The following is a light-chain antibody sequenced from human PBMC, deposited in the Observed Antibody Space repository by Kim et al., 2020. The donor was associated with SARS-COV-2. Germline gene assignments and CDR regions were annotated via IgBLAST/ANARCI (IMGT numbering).Light chain of an antibody. Sequence: ASGGERITITCRASQGISEYLAWYQQRPGKVPKLLIYGPSVLQSGAPSRFSGSGSGTVFTFTISRLQPEDVGTYYCQKYNSAPRTFGQGTKVDIK. J-gene: IGKJ1*01. V-gene: IGKV1-27*01. CDR2: GPS. CDR1: QGISEY. CDR3: QKYNSAPRT.